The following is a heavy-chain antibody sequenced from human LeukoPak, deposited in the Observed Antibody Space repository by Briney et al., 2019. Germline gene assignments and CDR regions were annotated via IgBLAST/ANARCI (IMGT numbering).Heavy chain of an antibody. CDR3: ARTREGSSSGWSDAFDI. Sequence: GGSLRLSCAASGFTFSSYDMHWVRQATGKGLEWVSAIGTAGDTYYPGSVKGRFTISRENAENSLYLQMNSLRAEDTAVYYCARTREGSSSGWSDAFDIWGQGTMVTVSS. D-gene: IGHD6-19*01. CDR2: IGTAGDT. V-gene: IGHV3-13*01. J-gene: IGHJ3*02. CDR1: GFTFSSYD.